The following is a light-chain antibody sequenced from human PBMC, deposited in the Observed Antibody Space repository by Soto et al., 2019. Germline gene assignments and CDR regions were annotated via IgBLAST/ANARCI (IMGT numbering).Light chain of an antibody. CDR2: GAS. V-gene: IGKV3-15*01. CDR3: HQYNNWPPWT. J-gene: IGKJ2*02. Sequence: EIVMTQSPSTLSVSPGETVTLSCRASQSVSSNLAWYQQKPGQAPRRLIYGASTRATGIPARFSGSGSGTEFTPTISLLQSEDFAVYYCHQYNNWPPWTFGQGTKLEIK. CDR1: QSVSSN.